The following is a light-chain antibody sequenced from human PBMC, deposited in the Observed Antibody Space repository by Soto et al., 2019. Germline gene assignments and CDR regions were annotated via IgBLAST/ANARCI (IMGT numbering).Light chain of an antibody. J-gene: IGKJ1*01. CDR1: QSVSSN. Sequence: EIVMTQSPATLSVSPGERATFSCRASQSVSSNLAWYQQKPGQAPRLLIYGASTRATGIPARFSGSGSGTEFTLTISSLQSEDFAVYYCQQYNNWQTFGQGTKVEIK. CDR2: GAS. CDR3: QQYNNWQT. V-gene: IGKV3-15*01.